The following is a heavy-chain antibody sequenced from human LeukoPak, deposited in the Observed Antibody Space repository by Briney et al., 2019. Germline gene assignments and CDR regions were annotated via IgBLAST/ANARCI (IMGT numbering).Heavy chain of an antibody. V-gene: IGHV1-2*02. Sequence: ASVKVSCKASGYTFTASYTHWVRQAPGQGLEWMGWINPNSGGTKYAQNFQGRVTMTRDTSISTAYMELSRLRSDDTAVYYCARGGGRSSSAFDPWGQGTLVTVSS. CDR1: GYTFTASY. D-gene: IGHD6-6*01. CDR2: INPNSGGT. J-gene: IGHJ5*02. CDR3: ARGGGRSSSAFDP.